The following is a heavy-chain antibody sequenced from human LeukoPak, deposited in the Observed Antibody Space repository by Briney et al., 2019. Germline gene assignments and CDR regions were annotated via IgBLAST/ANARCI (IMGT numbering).Heavy chain of an antibody. CDR1: GFTFSSYD. V-gene: IGHV3-13*04. D-gene: IGHD1-26*01. CDR3: ARVRQWGSYWYFDL. Sequence: PGGSLRLSCAASGFTFSSYDMHWVRQATGKGLEWASGIGTAGDTYYPGSVKGRFTISRENAKNSLDLQMNSLRAGDTAVYYCARVRQWGSYWYFDLWGRGTLVTVSS. CDR2: IGTAGDT. J-gene: IGHJ2*01.